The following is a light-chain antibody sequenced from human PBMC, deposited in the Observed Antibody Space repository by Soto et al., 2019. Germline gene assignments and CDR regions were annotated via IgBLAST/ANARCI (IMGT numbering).Light chain of an antibody. V-gene: IGKV1-5*03. CDR2: KAS. Sequence: DIQMTQSPSTLSASVGDRVTITCRASQSISNWLAWYQQKPGKAPNLLIYKASSLESGVPSRFSGSGSGTEFTLTISSLQPDDFATYYCQQYSTYPYTFGQGTKLEIK. CDR3: QQYSTYPYT. CDR1: QSISNW. J-gene: IGKJ2*01.